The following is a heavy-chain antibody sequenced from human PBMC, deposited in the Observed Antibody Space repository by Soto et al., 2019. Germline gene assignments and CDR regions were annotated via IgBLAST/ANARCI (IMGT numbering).Heavy chain of an antibody. J-gene: IGHJ4*02. CDR2: IINTGGDT. Sequence: GGSLRLCCVVSGLTFSGYAMRWVRQAAGKGRGLVSAIINTGGDTLYADSVKARFTISRDNFKNTLYLQMNSLRAEDAAIYYSATASGKSYPESRVFDKWGQGTRVTVSS. CDR3: ATASGKSYPESRVFDK. D-gene: IGHD1-26*01. CDR1: GLTFSGYA. V-gene: IGHV3-23*01.